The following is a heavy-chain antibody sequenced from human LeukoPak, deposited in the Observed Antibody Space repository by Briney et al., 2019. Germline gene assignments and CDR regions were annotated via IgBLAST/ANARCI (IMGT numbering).Heavy chain of an antibody. V-gene: IGHV3-23*01. J-gene: IGHJ6*02. CDR2: ISGSGGST. CDR3: AKLYYDSSGYGNGMDV. Sequence: GGSLRLSCAASGFTFSSYAMSWVRQAPGKGLEWVSAISGSGGSTYYADSVKGRFTISRDNSKNTLYLQMNSLRAEDTAVYYCAKLYYDSSGYGNGMDVWGQGTTVTVSS. CDR1: GFTFSSYA. D-gene: IGHD3-22*01.